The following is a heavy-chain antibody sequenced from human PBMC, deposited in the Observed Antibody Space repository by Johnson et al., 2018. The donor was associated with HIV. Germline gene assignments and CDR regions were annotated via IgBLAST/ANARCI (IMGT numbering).Heavy chain of an antibody. J-gene: IGHJ3*01. V-gene: IGHV3-11*01. CDR2: ISTRGSIK. D-gene: IGHD5-18*01. Sequence: QVQLVESGGGLVKPGGSLRLSCAASGFTFKDYYMNWVRQTPGKGLEWVSHISTRGSIKYYADSVKGRFTISRDNAKKSLYLEMKSLRVDDTAVYYCARESTAWGGEYVGYGLDVWGQGTLVAVS. CDR1: GFTFKDYY. CDR3: ARESTAWGGEYVGYGLDV.